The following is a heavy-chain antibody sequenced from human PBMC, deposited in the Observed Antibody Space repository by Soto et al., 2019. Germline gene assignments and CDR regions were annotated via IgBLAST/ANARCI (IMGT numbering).Heavy chain of an antibody. CDR3: ARTLPYYDFWSGYGPPYGMDV. CDR1: GYTFTSYD. CDR2: MNPNSGST. D-gene: IGHD3-3*01. Sequence: ASVKVSCKASGYTFTSYDINWVRQATGQGLEWMGWMNPNSGSTGYAQKFQGRVTMTRNTSISTAYMELSSLRSEDTAVYYCARTLPYYDFWSGYGPPYGMDVWGQGTTVTVSS. V-gene: IGHV1-8*01. J-gene: IGHJ6*02.